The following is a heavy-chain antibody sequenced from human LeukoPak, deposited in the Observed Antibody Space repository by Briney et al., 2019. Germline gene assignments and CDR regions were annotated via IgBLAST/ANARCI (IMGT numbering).Heavy chain of an antibody. CDR2: ISSSSSTI. V-gene: IGHV3-48*01. D-gene: IGHD6-13*01. Sequence: GGSLRLSCAASGFTFSSYSMNWVRQAPGKGLEWVSYISSSSSTIYYADSVKGRFTISRDNSKNTLYLQMNSLRAEDTAVYYCANEYSSSWYVMRSENWFDPWGQGTLVTVSS. CDR1: GFTFSSYS. CDR3: ANEYSSSWYVMRSENWFDP. J-gene: IGHJ5*02.